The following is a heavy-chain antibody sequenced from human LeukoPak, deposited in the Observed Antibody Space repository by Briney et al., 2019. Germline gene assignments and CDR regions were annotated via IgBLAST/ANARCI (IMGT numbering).Heavy chain of an antibody. CDR1: GFTFSGFG. CDR3: ARVKGDYCVDY. V-gene: IGHV3-33*01. Sequence: GGSLRLSCAASGFTFSGFGMHWVRQAPGKGLEWVAVMWYDGTTKYYADSVKGRPTISRDNSKSTLYLQMNSLRAEDTAVYYCARVKGDYCVDYWGQGTVVTVSS. CDR2: MWYDGTTK. D-gene: IGHD4-17*01. J-gene: IGHJ4*02.